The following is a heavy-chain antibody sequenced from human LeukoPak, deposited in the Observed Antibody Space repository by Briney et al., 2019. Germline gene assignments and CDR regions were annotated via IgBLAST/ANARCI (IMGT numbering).Heavy chain of an antibody. Sequence: GGSLRLSCAASGFTFSSYSMNWVRQAPGKGLEWVANIKQDGSEKYYVDSVKGRFTISRDNAKNSLYLQMNSLRAEDTAVYYCARDRKVRLLGGLFDYWGQGTLVTVSS. CDR2: IKQDGSEK. J-gene: IGHJ4*02. CDR1: GFTFSSYS. D-gene: IGHD2-15*01. V-gene: IGHV3-7*01. CDR3: ARDRKVRLLGGLFDY.